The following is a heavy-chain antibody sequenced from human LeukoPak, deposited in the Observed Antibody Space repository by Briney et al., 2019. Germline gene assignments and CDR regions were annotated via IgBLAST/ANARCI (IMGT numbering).Heavy chain of an antibody. V-gene: IGHV4-61*01. CDR2: IYYSGST. CDR1: GGSVSRGSYY. CDR3: ARDGSSWYFDY. J-gene: IGHJ4*02. D-gene: IGHD6-13*01. Sequence: PSETLSLTCTVSGGSVSRGSYYWSWIRQPPGKGLEWIGYIYYSGSTNYNPSLKSRVTISVDTSKNQFSLKLSSVTAADTAVYYCARDGSSWYFDYWGQGTLVTVSS.